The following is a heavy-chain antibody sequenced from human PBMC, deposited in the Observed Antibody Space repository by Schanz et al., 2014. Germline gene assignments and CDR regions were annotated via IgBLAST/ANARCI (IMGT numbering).Heavy chain of an antibody. Sequence: EVQLVESGGGLVKPGGSLRLSCEASRFTFSSYSFNWVRQSPGKGLEWVATISQDGTEKYYVDSVKGRFTISRDNAKNSLFVQMNRLRADDTAIYYCARDHRNPGGNMDVWGQGTTVTVSS. J-gene: IGHJ6*02. CDR2: ISQDGTEK. CDR3: ARDHRNPGGNMDV. V-gene: IGHV3-7*01. CDR1: RFTFSSYS.